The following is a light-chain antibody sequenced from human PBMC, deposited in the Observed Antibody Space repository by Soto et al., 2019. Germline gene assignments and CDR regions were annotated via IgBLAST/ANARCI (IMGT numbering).Light chain of an antibody. J-gene: IGLJ1*01. CDR1: SSNIGSQP. Sequence: QSVLTQPPSASGTPGQRVTISCSGSSSNIGSQPVNWFQQLPGTAPKLLIYNDGQRPSGVPDRFSGSRSGSSASLAISGLQSEDEADFYCAAWDDSLKAYVFGTWTKVTVL. CDR2: NDG. V-gene: IGLV1-44*01. CDR3: AAWDDSLKAYV.